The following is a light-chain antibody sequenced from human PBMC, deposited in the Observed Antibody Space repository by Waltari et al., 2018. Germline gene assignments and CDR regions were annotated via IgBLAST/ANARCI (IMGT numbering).Light chain of an antibody. CDR3: QQYGSSRLT. CDR2: GTS. V-gene: IGKV3-20*01. CDR1: QSVGSSY. Sequence: EVVLTQSPGTLSLSPGETATLSCRASQSVGSSYLAWYQQNPGQAPRLLIYGTSNRATGIPDRFSGSGSGTDFTLTISRLEPEDFAVYYCQQYGSSRLTFGGGTKVEIK. J-gene: IGKJ4*01.